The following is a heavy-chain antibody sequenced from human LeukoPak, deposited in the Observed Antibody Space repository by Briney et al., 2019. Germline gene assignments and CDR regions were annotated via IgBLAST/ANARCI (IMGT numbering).Heavy chain of an antibody. J-gene: IGHJ4*02. CDR3: APWARLQTTVTTSDS. Sequence: HPGGSLRLSCAASGFTFSSYAMSWVRQAPGKGLEWVSAISGSGGSTYYADSVKGRFTISRDNSKNTLYLQMNSLRAEDTAVYYCAPWARLQTTVTTSDSWGQGTLVTVSS. D-gene: IGHD4-17*01. CDR1: GFTFSSYA. V-gene: IGHV3-23*01. CDR2: ISGSGGST.